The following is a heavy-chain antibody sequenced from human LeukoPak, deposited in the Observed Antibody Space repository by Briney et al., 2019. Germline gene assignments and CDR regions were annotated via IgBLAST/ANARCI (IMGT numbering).Heavy chain of an antibody. CDR2: ISSSSSYI. V-gene: IGHV3-21*01. D-gene: IGHD3-16*02. J-gene: IGHJ4*02. Sequence: GGSLRLSCAASGFTFSSYSMNWVRQAPGKGLEWVSSISSSSSYIYYADPVKGRFTISRDNAKNSLYLQMNSLRAEDTAVYYCARDNVMITFGGVIAPYYFDYWGQGTLVTVSS. CDR1: GFTFSSYS. CDR3: ARDNVMITFGGVIAPYYFDY.